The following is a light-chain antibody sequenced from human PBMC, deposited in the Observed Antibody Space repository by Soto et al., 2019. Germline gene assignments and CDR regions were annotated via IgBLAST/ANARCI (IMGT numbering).Light chain of an antibody. CDR3: ASWDDSLNGWV. Sequence: QSVLTQSPSASGTPGQRVAISCSGANSNIGSNAVNWYHQRPGTAPKLLIHSNDQRPSGLPDRFSGSKSGASASLVISGLQSEDEAHYYCASWDDSLNGWVFGGGTKLTVL. J-gene: IGLJ3*02. CDR2: SND. V-gene: IGLV1-44*01. CDR1: NSNIGSNA.